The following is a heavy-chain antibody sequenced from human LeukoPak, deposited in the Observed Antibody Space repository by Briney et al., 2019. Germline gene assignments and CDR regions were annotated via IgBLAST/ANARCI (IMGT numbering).Heavy chain of an antibody. D-gene: IGHD3-10*01. J-gene: IGHJ4*02. V-gene: IGHV3-48*02. Sequence: GGSLRLSCEASGFSLSISGMNWVRRAPGKGLEWVSYISSSSDLMSYVDSVKGRFTASRDNAKNSLFLQMNSLRDEDTAVYYCARVLRGLYNLGDWGQGTLVTVSS. CDR2: ISSSSDLM. CDR3: ARVLRGLYNLGD. CDR1: GFSLSISG.